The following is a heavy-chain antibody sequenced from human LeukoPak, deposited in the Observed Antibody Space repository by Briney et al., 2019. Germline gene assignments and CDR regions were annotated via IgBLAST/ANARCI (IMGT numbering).Heavy chain of an antibody. D-gene: IGHD1-26*01. J-gene: IGHJ3*02. CDR3: AREGEGAPYAFDI. V-gene: IGHV3-30-3*01. CDR2: ISYDGSNK. Sequence: GGSLRLSCAASGFTFSSYAMHWVRQAPGKGLEWVAVISYDGSNKYYVDSVKGRFTISRDNSKNTLYLQMNSLRAEDTAVYYCAREGEGAPYAFDIWGQGTMVTVSS. CDR1: GFTFSSYA.